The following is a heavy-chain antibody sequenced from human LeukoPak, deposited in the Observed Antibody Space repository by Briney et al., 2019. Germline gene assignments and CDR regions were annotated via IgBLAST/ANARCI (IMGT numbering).Heavy chain of an antibody. D-gene: IGHD3-10*01. J-gene: IGHJ6*04. V-gene: IGHV1-69*01. CDR3: ARGGGSGIDYYYYGMDV. CDR1: GGTFSSYT. Sequence: ASVKVSCKASGGTFSSYTISWVRQAPGQGLEWMGGIIPIFGTANYAQKFQGRVTITADESTSTAYMELSSLRSEDTAVYYCARGGGSGIDYYYYGMDVWGKGTTVTVSS. CDR2: IIPIFGTA.